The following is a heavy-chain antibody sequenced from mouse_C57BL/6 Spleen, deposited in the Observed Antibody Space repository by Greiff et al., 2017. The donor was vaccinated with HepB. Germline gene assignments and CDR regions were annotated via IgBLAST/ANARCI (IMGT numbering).Heavy chain of an antibody. CDR3: ERTTRGNYGFYWYFEV. J-gene: IGHJ1*03. D-gene: IGHD2-1*01. V-gene: IGHV1-52*01. CDR2: IDPSDSET. CDR1: GYTFTSYW. Sequence: QVQLKQPGAELVRPGSSVKLSCKASGYTFTSYWMHWVKQRPIQGLEWIGNIDPSDSETHYNQKFKDKATLTVDKSSSTAYMQLSSLTSEDSAVYYCERTTRGNYGFYWYFEVWGTGTTVTVSS.